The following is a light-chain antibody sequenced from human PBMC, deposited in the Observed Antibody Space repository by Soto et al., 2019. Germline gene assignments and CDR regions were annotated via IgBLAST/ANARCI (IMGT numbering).Light chain of an antibody. J-gene: IGKJ4*01. V-gene: IGKV1-12*01. Sequence: IGMTQSPSTVSASVGDRITITCRASQGISSRLAWYQQKPGKAPNLLIYSASILQSGVTNRFSGSGSGTYFTLTITSLQPEDFATYYCQQAYILPPVFGGGTKVEI. CDR3: QQAYILPPV. CDR2: SAS. CDR1: QGISSR.